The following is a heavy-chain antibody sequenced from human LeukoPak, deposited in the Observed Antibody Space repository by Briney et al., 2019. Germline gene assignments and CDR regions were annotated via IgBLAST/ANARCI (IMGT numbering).Heavy chain of an antibody. D-gene: IGHD3-3*01. CDR3: ARYFAVPDGGGFDY. V-gene: IGHV1-2*02. CDR1: GYTFTGYY. Sequence: ASVKVSCKASGYTFTGYYMHWVRQAPGQGLEWLGWINPITGDTKYAQKFQGSVTMTRDTSISTVYMELSGLTSDDTAIYYCARYFAVPDGGGFDYWGQGTLVTVSS. J-gene: IGHJ4*02. CDR2: INPITGDT.